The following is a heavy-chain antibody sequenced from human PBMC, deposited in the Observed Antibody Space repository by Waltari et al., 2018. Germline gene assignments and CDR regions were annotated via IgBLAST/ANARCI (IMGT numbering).Heavy chain of an antibody. CDR1: GYTFTGYY. CDR2: INSNSGGT. D-gene: IGHD1-1*01. V-gene: IGHV1-2*06. J-gene: IGHJ4*02. CDR3: ARDLGRGTEDY. Sequence: QVQLVQSGAEVKKPGASVKVSCKDSGYTFTGYYMHWVRQAPGQGLEWMGRINSNSGGTNYAQKFQGRVTMTRDTSISTAYMELSRLRSDDTAVYYCARDLGRGTEDYWGQGTLVTVSS.